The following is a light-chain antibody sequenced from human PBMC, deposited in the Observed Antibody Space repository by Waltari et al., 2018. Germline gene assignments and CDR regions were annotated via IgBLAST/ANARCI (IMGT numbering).Light chain of an antibody. CDR3: CSYAGSYSFV. J-gene: IGLJ1*01. V-gene: IGLV2-11*01. Sequence: QSALTQPRSVSGSPGQSVTISCTGTSSDVGGYDYVPWYQHHPGKAPKLMVYDVTTRPSGVPHRISGSKSGNTASLTISGLQAEDEADYYCCSYAGSYSFVFGTGTKVTVL. CDR1: SSDVGGYDY. CDR2: DVT.